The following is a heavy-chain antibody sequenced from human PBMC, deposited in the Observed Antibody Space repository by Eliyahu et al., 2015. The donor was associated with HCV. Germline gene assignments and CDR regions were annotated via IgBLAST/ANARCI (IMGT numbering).Heavy chain of an antibody. CDR2: IYTSGST. Sequence: QVQLQESGPGLVKPSETLSLTCTVSGGSIRSYYXXWIRQPAGKGLEWIGRIYTSGSTNYNPSLKSRVTMSVDTSKNQFFLKLRSVTAADTAVYYCARDRDYCSGGSCYAPYYYGMDVWGQGTTVTVSS. CDR1: GGSIRSYY. CDR3: ARDRDYCSGGSCYAPYYYGMDV. V-gene: IGHV4-4*07. J-gene: IGHJ6*02. D-gene: IGHD2-15*01.